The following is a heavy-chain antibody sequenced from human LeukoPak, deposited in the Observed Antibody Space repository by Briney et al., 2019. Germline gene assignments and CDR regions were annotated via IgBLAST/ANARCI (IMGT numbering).Heavy chain of an antibody. V-gene: IGHV1-69*13. CDR3: ARGVVVPAARQNYNWFDP. J-gene: IGHJ5*02. CDR2: IIPIFGTA. D-gene: IGHD2-2*01. Sequence: ASVKVSCKASGGTFSSYAISWVRQAPRQGLEWMGGIIPIFGTANYAQKFQGRVTITADESTSTAYMELSSLRSEDTAVYYCARGVVVPAARQNYNWFDPWGQGTLVTVSS. CDR1: GGTFSSYA.